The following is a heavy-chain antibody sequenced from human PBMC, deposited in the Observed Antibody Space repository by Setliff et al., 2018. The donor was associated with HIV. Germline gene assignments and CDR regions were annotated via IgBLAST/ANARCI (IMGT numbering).Heavy chain of an antibody. CDR3: ASTSRRLGDSSGNEGAFDI. J-gene: IGHJ3*02. CDR1: GYSLSSGYF. CDR2: IYHSGST. Sequence: KTSETLSLTCAVSGYSLSSGYFWGWIRQPPGKGLEWIGSIYHSGSTYYNPSLKSRVTISVDTSKNQFSLKLSSVTAADTAVYYCASTSRRLGDSSGNEGAFDIWGQGTMVTVSS. D-gene: IGHD3-22*01. V-gene: IGHV4-38-2*01.